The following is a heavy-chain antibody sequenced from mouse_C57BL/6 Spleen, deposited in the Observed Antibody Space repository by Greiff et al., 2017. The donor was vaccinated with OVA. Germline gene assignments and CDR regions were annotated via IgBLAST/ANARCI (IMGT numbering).Heavy chain of an antibody. CDR2: ISYDGSN. CDR3: ARENYSNYYWYFDV. Sequence: EVQLVESGPGLVKPSQSLSLTCSVTGYSITSGYYCNWIRQFPGNKLEWMGYISYDGSNNYNQSLKNRISITRDTSKNQFFLKLNSVTTEDTATYYCARENYSNYYWYFDVWGTGTTVTVSS. J-gene: IGHJ1*03. D-gene: IGHD2-5*01. V-gene: IGHV3-6*01. CDR1: GYSITSGYY.